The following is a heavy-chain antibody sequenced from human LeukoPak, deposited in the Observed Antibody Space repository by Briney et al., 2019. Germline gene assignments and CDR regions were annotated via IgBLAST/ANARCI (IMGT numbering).Heavy chain of an antibody. CDR1: GFTFSSYA. D-gene: IGHD3-9*01. V-gene: IGHV3-23*01. Sequence: GGSLRLSCAASGFTFSSYAMSWVRQAPGKGLEWFSAISGSGGSTYYADSVKGRFTISRDNSKNTLYLKMNSLRAEDTAVYYCAKQKLRYFDVGWFDPWGQGTLVTVSS. CDR3: AKQKLRYFDVGWFDP. CDR2: ISGSGGST. J-gene: IGHJ5*02.